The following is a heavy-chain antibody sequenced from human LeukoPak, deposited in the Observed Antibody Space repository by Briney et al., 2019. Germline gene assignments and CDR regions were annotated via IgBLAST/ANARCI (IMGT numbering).Heavy chain of an antibody. CDR2: IIPIFGTA. CDR1: GGTFSSYA. D-gene: IGHD3-22*01. CDR3: ARDSYYASSGLSDY. Sequence: ASVKVSCKASGGTFSSYAISWVRQAPGQGREWMGRIIPIFGTANYAQKLQGRVTITTEESKSRAYMELSSLRSEDTAVYYCARDSYYASSGLSDYWGQGTLVTVSS. J-gene: IGHJ4*02. V-gene: IGHV1-69*05.